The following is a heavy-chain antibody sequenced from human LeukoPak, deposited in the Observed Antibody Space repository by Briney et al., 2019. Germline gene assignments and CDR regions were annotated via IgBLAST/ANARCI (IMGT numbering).Heavy chain of an antibody. CDR3: AKGRGYSYGLPFLY. Sequence: GGSLRLSCAASGFTFSSYSMHWVRQAPGKGLEWVAFIRYDGSNKYYADSVKGRFTISRDNSKNTLYLQMNSLRAEDTAVYYCAKGRGYSYGLPFLYWGQGTLATVSS. CDR2: IRYDGSNK. V-gene: IGHV3-30*02. CDR1: GFTFSSYS. J-gene: IGHJ4*02. D-gene: IGHD5-18*01.